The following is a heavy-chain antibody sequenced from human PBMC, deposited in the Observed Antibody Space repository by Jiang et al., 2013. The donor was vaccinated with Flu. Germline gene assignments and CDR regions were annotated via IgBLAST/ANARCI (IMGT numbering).Heavy chain of an antibody. CDR3: ASDRGDYEVYYYYGMDV. D-gene: IGHD3-10*01. V-gene: IGHV3-21*01. Sequence: EVQLVESGGGLVKPGGSLRLSCAASGFTFSSYSMNWVRQAPGKGLEWVSSISSSSSYIYYADSVKGRFTISRDNAKNSLYLQMNSLRAEDTAVYYCASDRGDYEVYYYYGMDVWGQGTTVTVSS. CDR2: ISSSSSYI. J-gene: IGHJ6*02. CDR1: GFTFSSYS.